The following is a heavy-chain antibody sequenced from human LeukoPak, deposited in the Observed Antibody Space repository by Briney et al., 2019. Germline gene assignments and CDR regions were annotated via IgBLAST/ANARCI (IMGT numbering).Heavy chain of an antibody. D-gene: IGHD3-22*01. CDR3: ARGADSSGDHLDY. J-gene: IGHJ4*02. Sequence: GSLRLSCAASGFTFSSYAMHWVRQAPGKGLEWVAVISYDGSNKYYADSVKGRFTISRDNSKNTLYLQMNSLRAEDTAVYYCARGADSSGDHLDYWGQGTLVTVSS. CDR1: GFTFSSYA. V-gene: IGHV3-30-3*01. CDR2: ISYDGSNK.